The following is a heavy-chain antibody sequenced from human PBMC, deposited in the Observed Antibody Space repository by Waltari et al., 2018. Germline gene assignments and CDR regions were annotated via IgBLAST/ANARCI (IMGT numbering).Heavy chain of an antibody. J-gene: IGHJ4*02. CDR1: GFTFSSYS. D-gene: IGHD3-10*01. V-gene: IGHV3-48*01. CDR3: ARDALWFGELALDY. Sequence: EVQLVESGGGLVQPGGSLSLSGAASGFTFSSYSMNWVRQAPGKGLEWVSYISSSSSTIYYADSVKSRFTISRDNAKNSLYLQMNSLRAEDTAVYYCARDALWFGELALDYWGQGMLVTVSS. CDR2: ISSSSSTI.